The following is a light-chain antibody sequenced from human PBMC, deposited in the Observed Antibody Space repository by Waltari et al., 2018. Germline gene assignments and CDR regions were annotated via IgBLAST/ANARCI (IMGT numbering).Light chain of an antibody. CDR3: MQGLHFPLT. Sequence: DVVMTQSPLSLPVTPGEPASISCRSSQSLLYSNGYNYVNWYLQRPGQSPQLLIYLGSNRASGVPGRFSGSGSGTDFTLKISRVEAEDVGVYYCMQGLHFPLTFGPGTKVEIK. J-gene: IGKJ3*01. CDR1: QSLLYSNGYNY. CDR2: LGS. V-gene: IGKV2-28*01.